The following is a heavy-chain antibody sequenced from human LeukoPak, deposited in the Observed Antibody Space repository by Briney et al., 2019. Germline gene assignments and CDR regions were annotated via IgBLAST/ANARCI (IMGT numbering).Heavy chain of an antibody. J-gene: IGHJ4*01. CDR2: ISSSSSYI. V-gene: IGHV3-21*01. Sequence: GGSLRLSCAASGFTFSSYSMNWVRQAPGKGLEWVSSISSSSSYIYYADSVKGRFTISRDNAKNSLYLQMNSLRAEDTAVYYCARGWDSSGYYYSFDXWGXXXXVTV. D-gene: IGHD3-22*01. CDR3: ARGWDSSGYYYSFDX. CDR1: GFTFSSYS.